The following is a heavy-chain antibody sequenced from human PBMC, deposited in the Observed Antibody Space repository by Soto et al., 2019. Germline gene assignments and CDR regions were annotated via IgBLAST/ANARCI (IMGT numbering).Heavy chain of an antibody. CDR1: GFTVSSNY. D-gene: IGHD3-3*01. Sequence: EVQLVESGGGLVQPGGSLRLSCAASGFTVSSNYMSWVRQAPGKGLEWVSVIYSGGSTYYADSVKGRFTISRDNSKNTLYLQMNSLRAEDTAVYYYARSGYRSWVDYWGQGTLVTVSS. J-gene: IGHJ4*02. CDR3: ARSGYRSWVDY. V-gene: IGHV3-66*01. CDR2: IYSGGST.